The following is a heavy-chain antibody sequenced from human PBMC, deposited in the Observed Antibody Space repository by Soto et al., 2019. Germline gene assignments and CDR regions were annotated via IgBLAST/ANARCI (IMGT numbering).Heavy chain of an antibody. CDR2: IYYNGNT. CDR3: ARHGPLSNNWNQLDY. D-gene: IGHD1-1*01. CDR1: GASISSSPYY. J-gene: IGHJ4*02. Sequence: SETLSLTCTVSGASISSSPYYWGWIRQPPGKGLEWIGNIYYNGNTFYNPSLKSRVTISVDTSKNQFSLKLSSVTAADTAVYYCARHGPLSNNWNQLDYWGQGTLVTVSS. V-gene: IGHV4-39*01.